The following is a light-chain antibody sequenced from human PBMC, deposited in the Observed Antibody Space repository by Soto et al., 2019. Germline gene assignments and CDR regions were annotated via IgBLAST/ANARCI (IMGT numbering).Light chain of an antibody. CDR2: EVS. Sequence: QSALTQPASVSGSPGQSITISCTGTSSDVGSYNLVSWYQQHPGKAPKLMIYEVSKRPSGVSNRFSGSKSGNTASLTISGLQAADEADYYCCSYAGSVVFGGGTKLTVL. J-gene: IGLJ2*01. V-gene: IGLV2-23*02. CDR3: CSYAGSVV. CDR1: SSDVGSYNL.